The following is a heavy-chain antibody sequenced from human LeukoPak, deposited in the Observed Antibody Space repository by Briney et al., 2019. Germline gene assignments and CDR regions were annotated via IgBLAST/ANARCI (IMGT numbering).Heavy chain of an antibody. CDR1: GFTFSGPA. Sequence: GGSLRLSCAASGFTFSGPAMHWVRQASGKGLEWVGRIRSKANSYATAYAASVKGRFTISRDDSKNTAYLQMNSLKTEDTAVYYCTGMWIQLWLSSEAFDIWGQGTMVTVSS. D-gene: IGHD5-18*01. J-gene: IGHJ3*02. V-gene: IGHV3-73*01. CDR2: IRSKANSYAT. CDR3: TGMWIQLWLSSEAFDI.